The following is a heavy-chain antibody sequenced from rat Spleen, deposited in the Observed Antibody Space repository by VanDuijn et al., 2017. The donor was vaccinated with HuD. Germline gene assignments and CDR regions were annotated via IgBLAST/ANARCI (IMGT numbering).Heavy chain of an antibody. CDR1: GFSLSNYG. CDR2: IWTGGDT. D-gene: IGHD1-11*01. J-gene: IGHJ2*01. V-gene: IGHV2-13*01. Sequence: QVQLKESGPGLVKPSLTLSLTCTVSGFSLSNYGVFWVRQPPGKGLEWMGMIWTGGDTDYNSALKSRLSISRDTAKSQVFLRMDSLQNEDIATYYCARGGNGPKDYYFDYWGQGVTVTVSS. CDR3: ARGGNGPKDYYFDY.